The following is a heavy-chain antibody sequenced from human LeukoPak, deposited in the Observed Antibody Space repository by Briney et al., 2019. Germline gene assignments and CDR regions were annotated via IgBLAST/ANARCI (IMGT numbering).Heavy chain of an antibody. J-gene: IGHJ5*02. D-gene: IGHD4-17*01. CDR1: GGSIRSCSYY. CDR2: IYYSGST. V-gene: IGHV4-39*01. CDR3: ARLLYDGDYL. Sequence: PSETLSLTCTVSGGSIRSCSYYWGWLRQPPGTGLEGIGSIYYSGSTYYNPSLKSRVTISVDTSKNQFSLKLSSVTAADTAVYYCARLLYDGDYLWGQGPLVPVSS.